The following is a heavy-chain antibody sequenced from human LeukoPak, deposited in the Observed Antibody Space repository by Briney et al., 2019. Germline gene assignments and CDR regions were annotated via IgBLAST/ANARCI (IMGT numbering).Heavy chain of an antibody. V-gene: IGHV4-39*01. CDR2: VHYSGRT. Sequence: SETLSLTCTVSGGSIANNDYYWGWVRQPPGRGLEWIGMVHYSGRTYYNPSLKSRVTLSVDTSKNQFSLKVSSVTAADTAVYSCHVAATAYSSVYWGQGTLVTVSS. CDR3: HVAATAYSSVY. D-gene: IGHD6-25*01. J-gene: IGHJ4*02. CDR1: GGSIANNDYY.